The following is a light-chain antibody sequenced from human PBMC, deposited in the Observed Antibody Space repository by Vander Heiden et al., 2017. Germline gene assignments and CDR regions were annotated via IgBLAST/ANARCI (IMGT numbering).Light chain of an antibody. Sequence: SALPQPVPVSGSPRPSITISCAGTSSDVGGYNYVSWYQQHPGKAPKLMIYDVTNRPAGGSNRFSGSKSGNTASLTISGLQAEDEADYYCSSFTSSSTVVFGGGTKLTVL. CDR3: SSFTSSSTVV. V-gene: IGLV2-14*01. J-gene: IGLJ2*01. CDR1: SSDVGGYNY. CDR2: DVT.